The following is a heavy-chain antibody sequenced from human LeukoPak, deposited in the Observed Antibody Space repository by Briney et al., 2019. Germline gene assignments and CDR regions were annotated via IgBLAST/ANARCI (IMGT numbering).Heavy chain of an antibody. V-gene: IGHV4-34*01. J-gene: IGHJ4*02. Sequence: SETLSLTCAVYGGSVSGDYWSWIRQPPGEGLEWTGVINNSGRTSYNTFLKSRVAISVDTTNKQIPLMRSSVTAADTAVYYCERGPRLRFLEWPSFFDYWGQGTLVTVSS. CDR2: INNSGRT. D-gene: IGHD3-3*01. CDR3: ERGPRLRFLEWPSFFDY. CDR1: GGSVSGDY.